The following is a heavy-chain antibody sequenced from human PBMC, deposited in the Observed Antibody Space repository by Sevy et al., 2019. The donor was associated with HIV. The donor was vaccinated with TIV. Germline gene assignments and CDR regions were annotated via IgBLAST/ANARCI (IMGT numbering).Heavy chain of an antibody. V-gene: IGHV4-31*03. CDR3: ARDLHQLAPPFWSGMDV. CDR2: IYYSGNT. CDR1: GDSINSGGYY. D-gene: IGHD3-3*01. J-gene: IGHJ6*02. Sequence: SETLSLTCTVSGDSINSGGYYWSWIRQHPGKGLEWIRCIYYSGNTYYNPSLKSRLTISLDTSKNQFSLKLTSVTAADTAVYYCARDLHQLAPPFWSGMDVWGQGTTVTVSS.